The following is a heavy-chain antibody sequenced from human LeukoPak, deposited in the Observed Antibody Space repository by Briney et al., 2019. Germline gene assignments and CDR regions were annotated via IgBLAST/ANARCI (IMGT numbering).Heavy chain of an antibody. CDR1: GGTFSSYA. J-gene: IGHJ6*03. CDR2: IIPIFGTA. D-gene: IGHD2-15*01. V-gene: IGHV1-69*06. Sequence: SVKVSCKASGGTFSSYAISWVRQAPGQGLEWMGRIIPIFGTANYAQKFQGRVTITADKSTSTAYMELSSLRSEDTAVYYCARDSDPPGSPRGTYYYCYMDVWGKGTTVTVSS. CDR3: ARDSDPPGSPRGTYYYCYMDV.